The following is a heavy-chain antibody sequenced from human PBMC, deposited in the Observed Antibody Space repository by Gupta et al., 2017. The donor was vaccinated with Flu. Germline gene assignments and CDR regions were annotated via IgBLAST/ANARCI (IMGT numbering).Heavy chain of an antibody. J-gene: IGHJ6*02. V-gene: IGHV3-9*01. CDR3: AKDGGCSTTSCYQKYGMDV. CDR1: GFTFDDYA. Sequence: EVQLVESGGALVQPGRSLRLSCAASGFTFDDYAMYWVRQVPGKGLEWVSGISWNSGSIGYADSVKGRFTISRDNAKNSLYLQMNSLRAEDTAFYYCAKDGGCSTTSCYQKYGMDVWGQGTTVTVSS. D-gene: IGHD2-2*01. CDR2: ISWNSGSI.